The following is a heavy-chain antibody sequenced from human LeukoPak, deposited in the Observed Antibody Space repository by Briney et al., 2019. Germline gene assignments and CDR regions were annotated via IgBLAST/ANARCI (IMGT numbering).Heavy chain of an antibody. D-gene: IGHD3-10*01. CDR2: INPSSGGT. J-gene: IGHJ4*02. CDR3: ARAVITMVRGVFGY. Sequence: GASVKVSCKASGYTFTSYGISWVRQAPGQGLEWMGWINPSSGGTNYAQKFQGRVTMTRDTSISTAYMELSRLRSDDTAVYYCARAVITMVRGVFGYWGQGTLVTVSS. CDR1: GYTFTSYG. V-gene: IGHV1-2*02.